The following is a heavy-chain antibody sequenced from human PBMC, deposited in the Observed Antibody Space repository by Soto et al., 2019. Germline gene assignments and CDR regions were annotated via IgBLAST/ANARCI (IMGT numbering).Heavy chain of an antibody. V-gene: IGHV1-18*01. J-gene: IGHJ3*02. CDR3: ARFRLCSVSTCDPSFGFDM. CDR2: ITPSNGNT. D-gene: IGHD2-15*01. Sequence: QAQLVQSGPEVKKPGASVKVSCKASGYTFSTHGLSWVRQAPGQGLEWMGWITPSNGNTNYAQKLQGRLSMTTDTSTNTGYMEVRSLRSDDTSAYYCARFRLCSVSTCDPSFGFDMWGQGTVVTVSS. CDR1: GYTFSTHG.